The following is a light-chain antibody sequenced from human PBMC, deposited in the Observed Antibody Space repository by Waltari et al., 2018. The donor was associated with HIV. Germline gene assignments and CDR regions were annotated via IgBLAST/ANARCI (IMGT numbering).Light chain of an antibody. CDR3: QQYINWPPYT. J-gene: IGKJ2*01. CDR1: QGISTS. CDR2: DAS. Sequence: EIVMTQSPATLSFSPGERVALSCRDSQGISTSLAWYQQKPGQAPRLLIYDASTRATDIPARFSGSGSGTEFTLTISSLQSEDFAIYYCQQYINWPPYTFGQGTKLDI. V-gene: IGKV3-15*01.